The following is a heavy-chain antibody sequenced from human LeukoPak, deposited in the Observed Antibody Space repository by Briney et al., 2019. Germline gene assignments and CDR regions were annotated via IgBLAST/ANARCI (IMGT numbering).Heavy chain of an antibody. J-gene: IGHJ6*03. CDR3: AKDIGRVDTASTYMDV. Sequence: HPGGSPRLSCAASGFSFSSNSMNWVRQAPGKGLEWVSYISGSSSTIYYADSVKGRFTISRDNAKNSLYLQMNSLRVEDTALYYCAKDIGRVDTASTYMDVWGKGTTVTISS. CDR2: ISGSSSTI. V-gene: IGHV3-48*01. CDR1: GFSFSSNS. D-gene: IGHD5-18*01.